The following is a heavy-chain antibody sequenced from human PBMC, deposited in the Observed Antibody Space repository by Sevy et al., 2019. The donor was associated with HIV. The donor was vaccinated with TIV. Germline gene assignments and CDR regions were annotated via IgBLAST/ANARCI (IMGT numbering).Heavy chain of an antibody. CDR1: GITFSGYA. CDR3: AGGRLDSTGSFDAFDI. CDR2: IYGSAGVT. J-gene: IGHJ3*02. V-gene: IGHV3-23*01. Sequence: GGSLRLSCAASGITFSGYAMNWVRQAPGKGLDWVSTIYGSAGVTYYADSVKGRFTISRDNSKNTLILQMNNLRAEDTAVYYCAGGRLDSTGSFDAFDIWGRGTLVTVSS. D-gene: IGHD2-8*02.